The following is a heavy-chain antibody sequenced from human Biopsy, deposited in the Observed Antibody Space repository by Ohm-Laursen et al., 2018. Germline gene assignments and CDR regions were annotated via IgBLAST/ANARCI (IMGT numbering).Heavy chain of an antibody. CDR1: GYILTALS. Sequence: ASVKVSCKVSGYILTALSMHWVRQAPGRGLEWMGGFAPENGKTIYAQKFQGRITMTEDTSTDTAYMELSSLRSEDTAVYYCAADINVWNVNYWGQGTQVTVSS. D-gene: IGHD1-1*01. V-gene: IGHV1-24*01. J-gene: IGHJ4*02. CDR2: FAPENGKT. CDR3: AADINVWNVNY.